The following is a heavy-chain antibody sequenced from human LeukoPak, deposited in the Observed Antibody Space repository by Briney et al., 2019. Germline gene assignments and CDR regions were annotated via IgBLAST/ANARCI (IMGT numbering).Heavy chain of an antibody. CDR3: ARDRAYSSGPIDAFDI. CDR1: GDSVSSSFAA. J-gene: IGHJ3*02. CDR2: TYYRSKWYN. Sequence: SQTLSLTCAISGDSVSSSFAAWNWIRQSPSRGLEWLGRTYYRSKWYNDYAVSVKSRITINPDTSKNQFSLRLNSVTPEDTAVYFCARDRAYSSGPIDAFDIWGQGTMVTVSS. D-gene: IGHD6-19*01. V-gene: IGHV6-1*01.